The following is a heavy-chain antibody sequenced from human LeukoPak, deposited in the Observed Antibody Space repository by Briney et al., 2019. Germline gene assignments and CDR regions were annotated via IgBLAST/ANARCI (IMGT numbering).Heavy chain of an antibody. CDR1: GGSFSSYY. V-gene: IGHV4-34*01. CDR3: ARDIRGVSY. D-gene: IGHD1-26*01. Sequence: SETLSLTCAVYGGSFSSYYWSWIRQPPGKGLEWIGEINHSGSTNYNPSLKSRVTISVDTSKNQFSLKLSSVTAADTAVYYCARDIRGVSYWGQGTLVTVSS. J-gene: IGHJ4*02. CDR2: INHSGST.